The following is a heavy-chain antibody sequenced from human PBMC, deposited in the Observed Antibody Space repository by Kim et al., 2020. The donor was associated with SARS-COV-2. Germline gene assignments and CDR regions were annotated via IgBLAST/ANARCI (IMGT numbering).Heavy chain of an antibody. Sequence: SETLSLTCTVSGGSISSYYWSWIRQPPGKGLEWIGYIYYSGSTNYNPSLKSRVTISVDTSKNQFSLKLSSVTAADTAVYYCARGITMVRASGFDPWGQGTLVTVSS. CDR3: ARGITMVRASGFDP. D-gene: IGHD3-10*01. CDR2: IYYSGST. J-gene: IGHJ5*02. V-gene: IGHV4-59*13. CDR1: GGSISSYY.